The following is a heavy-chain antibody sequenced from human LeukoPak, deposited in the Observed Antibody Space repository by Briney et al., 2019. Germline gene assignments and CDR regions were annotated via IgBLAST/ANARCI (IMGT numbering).Heavy chain of an antibody. D-gene: IGHD2/OR15-2a*01. CDR1: GFTFSSYG. V-gene: IGHV3-30*02. CDR2: IRYDGSNK. Sequence: PGGSLRLSCAASGFTFSSYGMHWVRQAPGKGLEWVAFIRYDGSNKYYADSVKGRFTISRDNSKNTLYLQMNSLRAEDSAVYYCARVSRNIGSIGGDYWGQGTLVTVSS. J-gene: IGHJ4*02. CDR3: ARVSRNIGSIGGDY.